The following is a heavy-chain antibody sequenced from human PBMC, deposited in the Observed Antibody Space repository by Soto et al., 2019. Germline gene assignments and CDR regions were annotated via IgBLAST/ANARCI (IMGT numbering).Heavy chain of an antibody. V-gene: IGHV1-46*01. D-gene: IGHD6-13*01. CDR3: ARDKGGSWTFDY. CDR2: ITPSSDNT. CDR1: GYTFTSYA. J-gene: IGHJ4*02. Sequence: GASVKVSCKASGYTFTSYAMHWVRQAPGQGLEWMGIITPSSDNTTYSRKFQGRVTMTRDTSTSTDYMELSSLRSEDTAVYYCARDKGGSWTFDYWGQGTLVTVSS.